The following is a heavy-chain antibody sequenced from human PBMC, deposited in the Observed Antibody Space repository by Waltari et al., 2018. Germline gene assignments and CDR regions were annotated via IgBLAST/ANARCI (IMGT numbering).Heavy chain of an antibody. CDR3: ARQNYDSSGYYLY. CDR2: SYYSGST. D-gene: IGHD3-22*01. CDR1: GGSISSSSYY. J-gene: IGHJ4*02. Sequence: QLQLQESGPGLLKPSETLSLTCTVSGGSISSSSYYWGWIRQPPGKGLEWIGSSYYSGSTYYNPSLKSRVTISVDTSKNQFSLKLSSVTAADTAVYYCARQNYDSSGYYLYWGQGTLVTVSS. V-gene: IGHV4-39*07.